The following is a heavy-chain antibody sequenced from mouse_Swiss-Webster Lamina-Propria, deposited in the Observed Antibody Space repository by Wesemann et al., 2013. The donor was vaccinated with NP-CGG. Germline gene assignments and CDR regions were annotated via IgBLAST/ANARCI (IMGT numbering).Heavy chain of an antibody. D-gene: IGHD2-4*01. Sequence: GPGLVKPSQSLSLTCTVTGYSITSDYAWNWIRQFPGNKLEWMGYISYSGSTSYNPSLKSRISITRDTSKNQFFLQLNSVTTEDTATYYCARWRAYDYDEGNFDYWGQGTTLTVSS. CDR2: ISYSGST. J-gene: IGHJ2*01. CDR1: GYSITSDYA. V-gene: IGHV3-2*02. CDR3: ARWRAYDYDEGNFDY.